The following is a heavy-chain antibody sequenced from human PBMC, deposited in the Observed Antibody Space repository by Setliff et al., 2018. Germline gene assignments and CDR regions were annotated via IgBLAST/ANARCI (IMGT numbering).Heavy chain of an antibody. J-gene: IGHJ4*02. Sequence: GASVKVSCKSSGFTFTDYGITWVRQVPGQGFEWMGWINNYNFNTQYAQKFQGRVTVTTDTSTTTAYMELRSLRADDTAVYYCARINFYVSSGYYYAPELWGQGTTVTVSS. CDR1: GFTFTDYG. CDR3: ARINFYVSSGYYYAPEL. D-gene: IGHD3-22*01. V-gene: IGHV1-18*01. CDR2: INNYNFNT.